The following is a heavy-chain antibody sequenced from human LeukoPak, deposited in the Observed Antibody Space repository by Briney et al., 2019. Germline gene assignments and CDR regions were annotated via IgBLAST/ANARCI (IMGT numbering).Heavy chain of an antibody. CDR1: GFTFSSYG. V-gene: IGHV3-33*01. J-gene: IGHJ4*02. D-gene: IGHD2/OR15-2a*01. Sequence: QSEGSLRLSCAASGFTFSSYGMHWVRQAPGKGLEWVALIWYDGSNKYYADSVKGRLTISRDNSKNTLYLQMNSLRAEDTAVYYCAREGPRGNSQFDYWGQGTLVTVSS. CDR2: IWYDGSNK. CDR3: AREGPRGNSQFDY.